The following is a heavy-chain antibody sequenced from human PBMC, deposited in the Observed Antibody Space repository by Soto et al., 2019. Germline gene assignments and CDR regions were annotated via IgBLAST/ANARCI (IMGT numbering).Heavy chain of an antibody. CDR3: AKDGGMTGETYFDY. Sequence: QVQLLESGGGVVQPGRSLRLSCADSGFTFSNYGMHWVRQAPGKGLEWVAVISYDGSNKYYADSVKGRFTISRDNSKNTRYLQMDSLRAEDTAIYYCAKDGGMTGETYFDYWGQGTLVTVSS. D-gene: IGHD7-27*01. CDR1: GFTFSNYG. CDR2: ISYDGSNK. V-gene: IGHV3-30*18. J-gene: IGHJ4*02.